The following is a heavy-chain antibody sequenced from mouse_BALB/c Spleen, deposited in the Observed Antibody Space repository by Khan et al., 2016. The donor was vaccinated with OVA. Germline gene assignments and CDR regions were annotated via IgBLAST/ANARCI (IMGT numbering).Heavy chain of an antibody. J-gene: IGHJ4*01. CDR1: GYSITSDYA. D-gene: IGHD4-1*01. V-gene: IGHV3-2*02. Sequence: EVQLQESGPGLVKPSQSLSLTCTVTGYSITSDYAWNWIRQFPGNKLEWMGYISYSGSTNYNPSLKSRISITRDTSKNQFFLQLNSVTTEDTATYYCTNELGRYDTMNYWGQGTSVTVSS. CDR2: ISYSGST. CDR3: TNELGRYDTMNY.